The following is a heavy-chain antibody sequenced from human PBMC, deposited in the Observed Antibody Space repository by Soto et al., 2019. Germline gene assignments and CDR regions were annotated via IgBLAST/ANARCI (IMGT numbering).Heavy chain of an antibody. J-gene: IGHJ6*02. CDR2: INPNSGGT. CDR1: GYTFIGYY. CDR3: ASDSQSIAAAGYYYYGMDV. V-gene: IGHV1-2*04. Sequence: ASVKVSCKASGYTFIGYYMHWVRQAPGQGLEWMGWINPNSGGTNYAQKFQGWVTMTRDTSISTAYMELSRLRSDDTAVYYCASDSQSIAAAGYYYYGMDVWGQGTTVTVSS. D-gene: IGHD6-13*01.